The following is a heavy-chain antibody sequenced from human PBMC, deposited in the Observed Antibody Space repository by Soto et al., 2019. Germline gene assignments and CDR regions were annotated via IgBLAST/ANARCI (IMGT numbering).Heavy chain of an antibody. Sequence: QVQLQESGPGLVKPSETLSLTCTVSGDSIRSSYWSWIRQSPGKGLEWIGYIYHSGTTNFNPSLKSRATISVNTSKNHFSLKLTSVTAADTGIYFCARDPCGGDCSFDYWGPGTLVAVSS. CDR3: ARDPCGGDCSFDY. CDR1: GDSIRSSY. D-gene: IGHD2-21*02. CDR2: IYHSGTT. V-gene: IGHV4-59*01. J-gene: IGHJ4*02.